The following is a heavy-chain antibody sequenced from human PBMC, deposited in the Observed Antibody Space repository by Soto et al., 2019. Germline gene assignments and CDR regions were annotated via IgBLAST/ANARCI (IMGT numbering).Heavy chain of an antibody. CDR1: GFTFSNAW. V-gene: IGHV3-21*01. CDR2: ISSSSSYI. D-gene: IGHD3-9*01. Sequence: GGSLRLSCAASGFTFSNAWINWVRQAPGKGLEWVSSISSSSSYIYYADSVKGRFTISRDNAKNSLYLQMNSLRAEDTAVYYCARDDYDILTGHSKNLDYWGQGTLVTVSS. CDR3: ARDDYDILTGHSKNLDY. J-gene: IGHJ4*02.